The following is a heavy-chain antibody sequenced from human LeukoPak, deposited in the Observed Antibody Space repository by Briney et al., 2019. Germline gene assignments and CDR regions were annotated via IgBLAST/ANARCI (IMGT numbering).Heavy chain of an antibody. CDR3: AGGITMIVAYFDY. D-gene: IGHD3-22*01. J-gene: IGHJ4*02. CDR2: INHSGST. Sequence: PSETLSLTCAVYGGSFSGYYWSWLRQPPGEGLEWIGEINHSGSTNYNPSLKSRVTISVDTSKNQFSLKLSSVTAADTAVYYCAGGITMIVAYFDYWGQGTLVTVSS. V-gene: IGHV4-34*01. CDR1: GGSFSGYY.